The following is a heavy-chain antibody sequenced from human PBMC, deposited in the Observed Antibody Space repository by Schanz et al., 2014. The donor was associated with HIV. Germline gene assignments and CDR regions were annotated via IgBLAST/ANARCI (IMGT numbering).Heavy chain of an antibody. Sequence: QGQLVESGGGVIRPGRSLRLSCTATGFTFNVYGMHWVRQAPGKGLEWVARISPDGDTQHYADSLKGRFTISRDNFKNTLDLQMDSLRPDDTAVSYCAKGYTSSSGFNLWGRGTLVTVSS. J-gene: IGHJ2*01. V-gene: IGHV3-30*18. CDR2: ISPDGDTQ. CDR3: AKGYTSSSGFNL. CDR1: GFTFNVYG. D-gene: IGHD6-6*01.